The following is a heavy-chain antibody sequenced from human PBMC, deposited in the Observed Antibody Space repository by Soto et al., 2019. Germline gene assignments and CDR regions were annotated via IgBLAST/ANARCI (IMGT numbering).Heavy chain of an antibody. V-gene: IGHV3-33*01. J-gene: IGHJ6*02. CDR1: GFTFSSYG. Sequence: QVQLVESGGGVVQPGRSLRLSCAASGFTFSSYGMHWVRQAPGKGLEWVAVIWYDGSNKYYADSVKGRFTISRDNSKNTLYLQMNSLRAEDTAVYYCARVLARTGVYGDSDYYYGMDVWGQGTTVTVSS. CDR3: ARVLARTGVYGDSDYYYGMDV. CDR2: IWYDGSNK. D-gene: IGHD4-17*01.